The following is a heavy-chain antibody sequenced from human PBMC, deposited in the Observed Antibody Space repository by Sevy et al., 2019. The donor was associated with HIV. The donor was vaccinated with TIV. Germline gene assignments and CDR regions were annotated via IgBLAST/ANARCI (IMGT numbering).Heavy chain of an antibody. D-gene: IGHD6-19*01. Sequence: LRLSCTVSGGSISSGSYYWSWIRQSAGKGLEWIGRLYINGNTNYNPTPKSRVTMSVDTSKNQSSLKLSSVTAADTAVYYCASGGYGSGWDHYYYYAMDVWGQGTTVTVSS. CDR2: LYINGNT. CDR3: ASGGYGSGWDHYYYYAMDV. J-gene: IGHJ6*02. V-gene: IGHV4-61*02. CDR1: GGSISSGSYY.